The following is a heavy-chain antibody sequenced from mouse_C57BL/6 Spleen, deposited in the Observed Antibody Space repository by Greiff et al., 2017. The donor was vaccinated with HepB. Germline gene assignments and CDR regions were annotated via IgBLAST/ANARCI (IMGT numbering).Heavy chain of an antibody. CDR3: ASEGLVTTVVAPYYAMDY. CDR1: SYTFTGYW. V-gene: IGHV1-9*01. J-gene: IGHJ4*01. D-gene: IGHD1-1*01. Sequence: VQLQQSGAELMKPGASVKLSCKATSYTFTGYWIEWVKQRPGHGLEWIGEILPGSGSTNYNEKFKGKATFTADTSSNTAYMQLSSLTTEDSAIYYCASEGLVTTVVAPYYAMDYWGQGTSVTVSS. CDR2: ILPGSGST.